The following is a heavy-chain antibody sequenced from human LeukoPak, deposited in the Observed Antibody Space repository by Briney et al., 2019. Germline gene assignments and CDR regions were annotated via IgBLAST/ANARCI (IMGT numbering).Heavy chain of an antibody. Sequence: SETLSLTCTVAGGSIRDYYLSWIRQPPGKGLEWIGYIYDSGSTNYNPSLKSRVTISVDTSKKYLSLKLSSVTAADTAVYYCARELVRGVIGAFXIWGQGTXVT. J-gene: IGHJ3*02. CDR2: IYDSGST. CDR1: GGSIRDYY. CDR3: ARELVRGVIGAFXI. V-gene: IGHV4-59*01. D-gene: IGHD3-10*01.